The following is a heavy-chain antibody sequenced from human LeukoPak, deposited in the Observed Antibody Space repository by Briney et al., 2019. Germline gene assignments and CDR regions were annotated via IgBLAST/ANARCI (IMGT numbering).Heavy chain of an antibody. CDR3: ARVRYSDSSVLTRKRSYYFDY. V-gene: IGHV4-4*07. CDR1: GGSISSYY. J-gene: IGHJ4*02. D-gene: IGHD3-22*01. CDR2: ISTSGST. Sequence: SETLSLTCTVSGGSISSYYWSWIRQPAGKGLESIGHISTSGSTNYNPSLKSRDTMSVDTSKNQFSLKLSSVTAADTAVYYCARVRYSDSSVLTRKRSYYFDYWGQGTLVTVSS.